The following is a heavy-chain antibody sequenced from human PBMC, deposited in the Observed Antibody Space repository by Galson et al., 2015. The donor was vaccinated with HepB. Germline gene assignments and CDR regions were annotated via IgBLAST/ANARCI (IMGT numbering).Heavy chain of an antibody. J-gene: IGHJ4*02. CDR1: GFTLSSYA. CDR2: ISGSGGST. Sequence: SLRLSCAASGFTLSSYAMSWVRQAPGKGLEWVSAISGSGGSTYYADSVKGRFTISRDNSKNTLYLQMNSLRAEDTAVYYCTTIVVVPAWVDYWGQGTLVTVSS. D-gene: IGHD2-2*01. CDR3: TTIVVVPAWVDY. V-gene: IGHV3-23*01.